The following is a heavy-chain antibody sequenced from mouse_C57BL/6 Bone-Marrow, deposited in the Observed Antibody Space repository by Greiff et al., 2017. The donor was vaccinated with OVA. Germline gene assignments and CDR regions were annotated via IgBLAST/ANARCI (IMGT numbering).Heavy chain of an antibody. Sequence: QVQLKESGAELVKPGASVKISCKASGYAFSSYWMNWVKQRPGKGLEWIGQIYPGDGDTNYNGKFKGKATLTADKSSSTAYMQLSSLTAEDSAVYFCARGGGFAYWGQGTLVTVSA. J-gene: IGHJ3*01. CDR2: IYPGDGDT. CDR1: GYAFSSYW. V-gene: IGHV1-80*01. CDR3: ARGGGFAY.